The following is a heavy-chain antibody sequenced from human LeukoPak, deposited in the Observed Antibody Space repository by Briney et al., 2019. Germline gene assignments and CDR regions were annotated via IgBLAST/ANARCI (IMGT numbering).Heavy chain of an antibody. Sequence: SETLSLTCTVSGDSITDSYWHWFRQPPGQRLEWIGYMHYSGTTYSNPSLKSRVAISVDTSNKRLFLKMSSVTTADTAIYYCARRPYSIPGYFDFWGRGALVTVSS. J-gene: IGHJ2*01. D-gene: IGHD2-21*01. CDR1: GDSITDSY. CDR2: MHYSGTT. CDR3: ARRPYSIPGYFDF. V-gene: IGHV4-59*01.